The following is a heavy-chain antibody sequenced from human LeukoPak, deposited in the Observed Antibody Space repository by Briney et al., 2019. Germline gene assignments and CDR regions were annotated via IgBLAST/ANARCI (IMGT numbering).Heavy chain of an antibody. Sequence: GGSLRLSCAASGFTFSRYGIHWVRQAPGKGLEWVAVISYDGSDKYYADSVKGRFTISRDNSRNTLYLQMSSLRAEDTAVYYCAKDQLGSPIIAYWGQGTLVTVSS. J-gene: IGHJ4*02. V-gene: IGHV3-30*18. CDR1: GFTFSRYG. D-gene: IGHD3-10*01. CDR3: AKDQLGSPIIAY. CDR2: ISYDGSDK.